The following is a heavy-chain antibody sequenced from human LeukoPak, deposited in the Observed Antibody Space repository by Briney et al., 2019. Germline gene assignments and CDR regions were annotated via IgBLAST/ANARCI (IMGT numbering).Heavy chain of an antibody. CDR3: AGSVYYYDSSGSRKDAFDI. D-gene: IGHD3-22*01. J-gene: IGHJ3*02. Sequence: SETLSLTCTVSGGSISSYYWSWIRQPPGKGLEWFGYIYYSGSTNYNPSLKSRVTISVDTSKNQFSPKLSSVTAADTAVYYCAGSVYYYDSSGSRKDAFDIWGQGTMVTVSS. CDR1: GGSISSYY. CDR2: IYYSGST. V-gene: IGHV4-59*01.